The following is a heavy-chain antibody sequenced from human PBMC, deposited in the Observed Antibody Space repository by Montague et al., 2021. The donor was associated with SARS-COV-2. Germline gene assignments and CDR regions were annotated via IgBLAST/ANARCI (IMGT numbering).Heavy chain of an antibody. CDR1: GGSINSDSYY. J-gene: IGHJ4*02. CDR2: VYTTGST. CDR3: ARAVIYGGYAFAYFDF. Sequence: TLSLTCTVSGGSINSDSYYWSWIRQPAGKGLEWIGRVYTTGSTNHNPSLKSRVTISGDTSRNQFSLRLTSVTAADTAMYYCARAVIYGGYAFAYFDFWGQGVLVTVSS. D-gene: IGHD5-12*01. V-gene: IGHV4-61*02.